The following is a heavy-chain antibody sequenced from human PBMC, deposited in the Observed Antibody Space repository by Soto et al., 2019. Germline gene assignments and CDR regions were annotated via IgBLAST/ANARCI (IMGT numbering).Heavy chain of an antibody. D-gene: IGHD3-10*01. J-gene: IGHJ6*02. CDR3: ARDSTYYYGSGSAYYYYYYGMDV. CDR2: IYYSGST. V-gene: IGHV4-59*01. Sequence: SETLSLTCTVSGGSISSYYWSWIRQPPGKGLEWIGYIYYSGSTNYNPSLKSRVTISVDTSKNQFSLKLSSVTAADTAVYYCARDSTYYYGSGSAYYYYYYGMDVWGQGTTVTVSS. CDR1: GGSISSYY.